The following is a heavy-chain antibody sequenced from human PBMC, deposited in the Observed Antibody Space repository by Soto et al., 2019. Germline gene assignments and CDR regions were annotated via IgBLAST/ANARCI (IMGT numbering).Heavy chain of an antibody. CDR2: IFQSGST. V-gene: IGHV4-4*02. D-gene: IGHD6-19*01. CDR1: GGTIRSPDW. CDR3: AGGRGRDSSGWSCCGP. J-gene: IGHJ5*02. Sequence: PSETLSLTCGVSGGTIRSPDWWTWVRQPPVKGLEWLGGIFQSGSTNYPPSLESRVTISVDKSKNQFSLTLTSVTASDTAVYFCAGGRGRDSSGWSCCGPCVQGILVTVSS.